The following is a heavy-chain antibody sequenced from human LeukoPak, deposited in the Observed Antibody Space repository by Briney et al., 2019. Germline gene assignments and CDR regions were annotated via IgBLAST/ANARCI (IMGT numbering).Heavy chain of an antibody. J-gene: IGHJ6*03. Sequence: PSETLSLTCAVYGGSFSGYYWSWIRQPPGKGLEWIGEINHSGSTNYNPSLKSRVTISVDTSKNQFSLKLSSVTAADTAVYYCARTFPWNHYYYYMDVWGKGTTVTVSS. CDR3: ARTFPWNHYYYYMDV. D-gene: IGHD1-1*01. CDR2: INHSGST. CDR1: GGSFSGYY. V-gene: IGHV4-34*01.